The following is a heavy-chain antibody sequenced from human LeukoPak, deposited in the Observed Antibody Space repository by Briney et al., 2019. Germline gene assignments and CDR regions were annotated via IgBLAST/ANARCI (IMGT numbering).Heavy chain of an antibody. CDR3: ASVGLRFLEPYDFDY. Sequence: PGGSLRLSCAASGFTFSSYSMNWVRQAPGKGLEWVSYISSSGSTIYYADSVKGRFTISRDNAKNSLYLQMNSLRAEDTAVYYCASVGLRFLEPYDFDYWGQGTLVTVSS. CDR2: ISSSGSTI. D-gene: IGHD3-3*01. J-gene: IGHJ4*02. V-gene: IGHV3-48*01. CDR1: GFTFSSYS.